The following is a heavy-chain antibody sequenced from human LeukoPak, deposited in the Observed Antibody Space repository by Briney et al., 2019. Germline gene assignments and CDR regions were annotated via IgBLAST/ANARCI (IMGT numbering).Heavy chain of an antibody. D-gene: IGHD3-10*01. V-gene: IGHV3-23*01. CDR1: GFTFSSYA. CDR3: AKDPTYYYGSGRRFDP. Sequence: GGSLRLSCAASGFTFSSYAMSWVRQAPGKALEWVSAISGSGGSTYYADSVKGRFTISRDNSNNTLYLQMNSLRAEDTAVYYCAKDPTYYYGSGRRFDPWGQGTLVTVSS. J-gene: IGHJ5*02. CDR2: ISGSGGST.